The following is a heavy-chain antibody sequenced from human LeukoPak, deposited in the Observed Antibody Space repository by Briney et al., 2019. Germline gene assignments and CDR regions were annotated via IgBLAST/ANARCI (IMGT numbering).Heavy chain of an antibody. J-gene: IGHJ3*01. CDR1: GGSISSGRYY. V-gene: IGHV4-39*01. Sequence: SETLSLTCTVSGGSISSGRYYWGWIRQPPGKGLEWIATIYYTGRTYYSPSLKRRVTISVDSSKNKFSLKLSSVTAADTALYYCARVVVVAATSGFDVWGQGTMVTVSS. CDR2: IYYTGRT. CDR3: ARVVVVAATSGFDV. D-gene: IGHD2-15*01.